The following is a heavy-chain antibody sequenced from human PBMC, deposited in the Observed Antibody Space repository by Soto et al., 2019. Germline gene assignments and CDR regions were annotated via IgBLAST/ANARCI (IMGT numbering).Heavy chain of an antibody. V-gene: IGHV4-59*01. J-gene: IGHJ4*02. Sequence: SETLPLTWTVAGGSISSYDWSWIRQPPGKGLEWIGYIYYSGSTNYNPSLKSRVTISVNTAKNQFSLKLTSVTAADTAVYYCARVSSGWWFFDYRGQGTLVTVSS. CDR3: ARVSSGWWFFDY. CDR2: IYYSGST. D-gene: IGHD6-19*01. CDR1: GGSISSYD.